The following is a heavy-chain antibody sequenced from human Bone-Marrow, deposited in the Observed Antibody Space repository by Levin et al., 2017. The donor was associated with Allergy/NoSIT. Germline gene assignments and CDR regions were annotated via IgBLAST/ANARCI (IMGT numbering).Heavy chain of an antibody. J-gene: IGHJ6*02. CDR2: IYFTGGT. D-gene: IGHD6-6*01. Sequence: SETLSLTCTVSGGSISHYYWSWIRQPSGKGLEWIGHIYFTGGTSYNPSLKRPVTMSVDPSNNQFSLSLTSVTAADTAVYYCARDRGEQLVPGRYNHYGLDVWGQGTSVTVSS. CDR1: GGSISHYY. CDR3: ARDRGEQLVPGRYNHYGLDV. V-gene: IGHV4-59*01.